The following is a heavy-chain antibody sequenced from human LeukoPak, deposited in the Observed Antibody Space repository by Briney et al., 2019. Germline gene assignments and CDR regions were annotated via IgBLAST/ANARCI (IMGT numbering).Heavy chain of an antibody. CDR2: INPNSGGT. D-gene: IGHD1-26*01. CDR1: GYTFTGYY. J-gene: IGHJ4*02. CDR3: ARSQWELEGVLDY. V-gene: IGHV1-2*02. Sequence: GASVKVSCKASGYTFTGYYLHWVRQAPGQGLGWMGWINPNSGGTNYAQKFQGRVTMTRDTSISTAYMELSRLRSDDTAVYYCARSQWELEGVLDYWGQGTLVTVSS.